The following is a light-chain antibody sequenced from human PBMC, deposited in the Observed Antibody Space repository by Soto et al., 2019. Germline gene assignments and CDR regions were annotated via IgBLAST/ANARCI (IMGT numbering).Light chain of an antibody. CDR2: GAS. J-gene: IGKJ1*01. Sequence: EIVLTQSPVTLSLSPGERATLSCRASESVNSAYLAWYQHRPAQAPRLLIYGASSRATGVPDRFSGSGSGTGFTLTISRLEPEDFAVYYCQHYGSSPSTFGRGTKVEIK. CDR1: ESVNSAY. V-gene: IGKV3-20*01. CDR3: QHYGSSPST.